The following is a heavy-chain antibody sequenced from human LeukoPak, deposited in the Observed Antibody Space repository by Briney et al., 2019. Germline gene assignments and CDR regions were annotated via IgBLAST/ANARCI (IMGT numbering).Heavy chain of an antibody. V-gene: IGHV3-30*03. CDR1: GFTFSSYG. Sequence: GGSLRLSCAASGFTFSSYGMHWVRQAPGKGLEWVAVISYDGSNKYYADSVKGRFTISRDNSKNTLYLQMNSLRAEDTAVYYCARGYLTANWFDPWGQGTLVTVSS. CDR3: ARGYLTANWFDP. CDR2: ISYDGSNK. J-gene: IGHJ5*02. D-gene: IGHD2-15*01.